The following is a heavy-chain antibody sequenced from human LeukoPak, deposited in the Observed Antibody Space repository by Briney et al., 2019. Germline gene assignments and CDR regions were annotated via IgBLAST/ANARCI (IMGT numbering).Heavy chain of an antibody. Sequence: GGSLRLSCAASGFKFNFYWMSWVRQAPGKGLEWVANINQDGSETYYVDSVRGRFTISRDNGENSLYLQMNSLRDVDTAVYYCARDGGRDSTYWYYYWGQGTLVTVSS. J-gene: IGHJ4*02. D-gene: IGHD6-13*01. V-gene: IGHV3-7*01. CDR2: INQDGSET. CDR1: GFKFNFYW. CDR3: ARDGGRDSTYWYYY.